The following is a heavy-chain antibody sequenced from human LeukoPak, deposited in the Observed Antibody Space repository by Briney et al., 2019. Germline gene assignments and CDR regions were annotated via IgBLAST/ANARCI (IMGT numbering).Heavy chain of an antibody. CDR2: ISINARVT. V-gene: IGHV3-23*01. Sequence: PGGSLRLSCSASGFTFSTYAMAWVRQAPGKGLEWVSCISINARVTYYGESVRGRFTISRDNSKNTLYLQMSSLRADDAATYYCARDIPNSSWGLDVWGQGTAVTVSS. CDR1: GFTFSTYA. J-gene: IGHJ6*02. D-gene: IGHD6-13*01. CDR3: ARDIPNSSWGLDV.